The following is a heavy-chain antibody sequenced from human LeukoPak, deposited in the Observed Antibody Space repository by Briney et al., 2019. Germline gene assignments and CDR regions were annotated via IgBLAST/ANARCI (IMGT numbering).Heavy chain of an antibody. CDR3: AREPGWPNLLYFDY. CDR1: GFTFSSYS. Sequence: GGSLRLSCAASGFTFSSYSMNWVRQAPGKGLEWVSSISSSSSYIYYADSVKGRFTISRDNAKNSLYLQTNSLRAEDTAVYYCAREPGWPNLLYFDYWGQGTLVTVSS. V-gene: IGHV3-21*01. J-gene: IGHJ4*02. D-gene: IGHD3-9*01. CDR2: ISSSSSYI.